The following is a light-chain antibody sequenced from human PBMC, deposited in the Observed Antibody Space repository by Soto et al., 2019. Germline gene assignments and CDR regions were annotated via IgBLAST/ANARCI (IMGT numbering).Light chain of an antibody. CDR1: QSVSSSY. CDR2: GAS. V-gene: IGKV3-20*01. CDR3: PQYGSSPQT. J-gene: IGKJ1*01. Sequence: EIVLTQSPGTLSLSPGERATLSCRASQSVSSSYLAWYQQKPGQAPRLLIYGASSRATGIPDRFSGSGSGTHFTITISRLEPEDFAVYYCPQYGSSPQTFGQGTKVEIK.